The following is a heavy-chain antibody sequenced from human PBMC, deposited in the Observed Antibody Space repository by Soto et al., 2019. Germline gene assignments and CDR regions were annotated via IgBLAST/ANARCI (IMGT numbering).Heavy chain of an antibody. CDR2: INPSFFST. V-gene: IGHV1-46*03. D-gene: IGHD3-10*01. Sequence: ASVKVSCKASGYTFTSYYMHLVRQAPVQVLELIVIINPSFFSTRYSQKFQGRFTITMYTSTITFYIELISLISEDTAVYYCAIDDHRSIIDYWGQGTLVTVSS. CDR1: GYTFTSYY. CDR3: AIDDHRSIIDY. J-gene: IGHJ4*02.